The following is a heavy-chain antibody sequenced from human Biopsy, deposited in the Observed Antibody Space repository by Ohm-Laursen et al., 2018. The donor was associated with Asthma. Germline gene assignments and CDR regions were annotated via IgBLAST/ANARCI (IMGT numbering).Heavy chain of an antibody. CDR2: IKHYGTEK. J-gene: IGHJ1*01. Sequence: LRLSCASTVFTFCDYWTSWLCQVPRQALEWVANIKHYGTEKNHVDSLKGRFTISRDNAKNSLYLQMNSLRAEDTAVYYCARTFHFWSPYHAEHYQRWGQGTLVTVPS. CDR3: ARTFHFWSPYHAEHYQR. V-gene: IGHV3-7*01. D-gene: IGHD3-3*02. CDR1: VFTFCDYW.